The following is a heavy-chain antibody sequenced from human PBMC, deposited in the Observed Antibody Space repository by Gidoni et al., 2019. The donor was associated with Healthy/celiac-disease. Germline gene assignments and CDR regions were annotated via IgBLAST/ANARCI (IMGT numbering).Heavy chain of an antibody. J-gene: IGHJ6*02. D-gene: IGHD2-15*01. Sequence: QVQLVESGGGVVQPGRSLRLPCADSGFTFRSSAMHWVRQAPGKGLEWVAVISDDGSNKYYAGSVKGRFTSSRDNSKNTLYLQMNSLRAEDTAVYYGASCSKGGDYYYGMVVWGQGTTVTVSS. CDR2: ISDDGSNK. CDR3: ASCSKGGDYYYGMVV. V-gene: IGHV3-30-3*01. CDR1: GFTFRSSA.